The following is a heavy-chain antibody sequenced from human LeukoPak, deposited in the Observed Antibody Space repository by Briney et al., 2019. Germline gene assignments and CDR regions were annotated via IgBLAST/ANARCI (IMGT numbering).Heavy chain of an antibody. Sequence: SETLSLTCTVSGGSISSYYWSWIRQPPGKGLEWIGSIYYSGSTYYNPSLKSRVTISVDTSKNQFSLKLSSVIAADTAVYYCASGREGSTDYWGQGTLVTVSS. V-gene: IGHV4-59*12. CDR2: IYYSGST. CDR1: GGSISSYY. D-gene: IGHD1-26*01. J-gene: IGHJ4*02. CDR3: ASGREGSTDY.